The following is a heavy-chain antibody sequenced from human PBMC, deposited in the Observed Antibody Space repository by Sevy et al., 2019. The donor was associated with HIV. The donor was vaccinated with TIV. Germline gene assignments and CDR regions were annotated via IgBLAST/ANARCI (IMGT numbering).Heavy chain of an antibody. D-gene: IGHD4-17*01. V-gene: IGHV3-21*01. CDR1: GFTFSNYC. Sequence: GGSLRLSCAASGFTFSNYCMNWVRQAPGKGLEWVSSISSSSGYIYYADSVKGRFTISRDNAKNSLYLQMNSLRAEDTAVYYCARDDGDYGSRRFYFDYWAREPWSPSPQ. J-gene: IGHJ4*02. CDR3: ARDDGDYGSRRFYFDY. CDR2: ISSSSGYI.